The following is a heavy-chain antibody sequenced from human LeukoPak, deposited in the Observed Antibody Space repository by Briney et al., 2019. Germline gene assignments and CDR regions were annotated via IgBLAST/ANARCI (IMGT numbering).Heavy chain of an antibody. CDR1: GGTFSSYA. Sequence: ASVKVSCKASGGTFSSYAIGWVRQAPGQGLEWMGRIIPIFGTANYAQKFQGRVTITTDESTSTAYMELSSLRSEDTAVYYCAYGSLYPGNDAFDIWGQGTMVTVSS. J-gene: IGHJ3*02. CDR2: IIPIFGTA. V-gene: IGHV1-69*05. CDR3: AYGSLYPGNDAFDI. D-gene: IGHD1-14*01.